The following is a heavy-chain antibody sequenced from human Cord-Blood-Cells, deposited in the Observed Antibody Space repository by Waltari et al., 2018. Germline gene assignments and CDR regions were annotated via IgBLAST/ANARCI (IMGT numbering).Heavy chain of an antibody. CDR2: IYYRGST. CDR1: GGSVSSGSYY. D-gene: IGHD2-15*01. CDR3: ARGDLGYCGGGSCYFAFDI. Sequence: QVQLQESGPGLVKPSETLSLTCTVSGGSVSSGSYYWSWIRQPPGKGLEWIGYIYYRGSTNYNPSLKSRVTISVDTSKNQFTLKLSSVTDADTAVYYCARGDLGYCGGGSCYFAFDIWGQGTMGTVAS. V-gene: IGHV4-61*01. J-gene: IGHJ3*02.